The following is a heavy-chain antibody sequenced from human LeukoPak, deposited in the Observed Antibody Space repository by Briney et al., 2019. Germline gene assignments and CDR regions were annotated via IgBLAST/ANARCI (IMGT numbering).Heavy chain of an antibody. CDR1: GSSISTYY. CDR2: IYYSGRI. D-gene: IGHD5-18*01. Sequence: SETLSLTCTVSGSSISTYYWSWIRQPPGKGLEWIGYIYYSGRISYNPSLKSRVTISLDTSKNQFSLKLTSVTAADTAVYYCARRSMGSNFGYREGGFDSWGQGTLVTVSS. CDR3: ARRSMGSNFGYREGGFDS. J-gene: IGHJ4*02. V-gene: IGHV4-59*08.